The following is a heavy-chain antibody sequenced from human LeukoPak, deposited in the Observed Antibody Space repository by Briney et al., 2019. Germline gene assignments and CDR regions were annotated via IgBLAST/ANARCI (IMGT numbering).Heavy chain of an antibody. J-gene: IGHJ6*03. CDR2: INPYNDIT. V-gene: IGHV1-18*01. CDR3: ARLFGELLLPSDHFYYMDV. Sequence: ASVKVSCKASGYTFTASGLCWVRQAPGQGLEWMGWINPYNDITDYAQTFKGRVTMTTDTSTSTAYMELRSLRSDDTAVYYCARLFGELLLPSDHFYYMDVWGKGTAVTVSS. D-gene: IGHD3-10*02. CDR1: GYTFTASG.